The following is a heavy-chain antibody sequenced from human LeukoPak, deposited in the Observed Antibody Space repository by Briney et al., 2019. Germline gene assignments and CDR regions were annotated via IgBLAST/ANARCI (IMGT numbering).Heavy chain of an antibody. J-gene: IGHJ4*02. V-gene: IGHV3-23*01. CDR1: GFAFSSYA. Sequence: GGSLRLSCAASGFAFSSYAMSWVRQAPGKGLEWVSSIIGSGGYTYYADSVKGRFTISRDNSKNTLYLQMNSLRAEDTAVYYCATRDYDSSGYPFDYWGQGTLVTVSS. D-gene: IGHD3-22*01. CDR3: ATRDYDSSGYPFDY. CDR2: IIGSGGYT.